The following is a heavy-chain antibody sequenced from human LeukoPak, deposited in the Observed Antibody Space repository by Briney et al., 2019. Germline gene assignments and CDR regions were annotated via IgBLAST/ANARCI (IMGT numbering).Heavy chain of an antibody. D-gene: IGHD3-16*02. CDR1: GGSFSGYY. Sequence: PSETLSLTCAVYGGSFSGYYWSWIRQPPGKGLEWIGEINHSGSTNYNPSLKSRVTISVDTSKNQFSLKLSSVTAADTAVYYCARGSVFPNLGELSYTLDYWGQGTLVTVSS. CDR2: INHSGST. CDR3: ARGSVFPNLGELSYTLDY. J-gene: IGHJ4*02. V-gene: IGHV4-34*01.